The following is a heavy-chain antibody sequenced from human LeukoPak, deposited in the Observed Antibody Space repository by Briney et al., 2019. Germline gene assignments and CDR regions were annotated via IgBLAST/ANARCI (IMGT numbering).Heavy chain of an antibody. J-gene: IGHJ4*02. CDR2: INHSGST. D-gene: IGHD6-19*01. CDR3: ARVQWLVDY. CDR1: GGSFSGYY. V-gene: IGHV4-34*01. Sequence: KASETLSLTCAVYGGSFSGYYWSWIRQPPGKGLEWIGEINHSGSTNYNPSLKSRVTISVDTSKNQFSLKLSSVTAADTAVYYCARVQWLVDYWGQGTLVTVSS.